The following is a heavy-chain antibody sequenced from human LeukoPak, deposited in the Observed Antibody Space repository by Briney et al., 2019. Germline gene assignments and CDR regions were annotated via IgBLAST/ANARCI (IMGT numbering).Heavy chain of an antibody. V-gene: IGHV5-51*03. CDR3: ARRISYNYGRSDIWLDP. CDR1: GYSFTNYW. CDR2: IYPGDSDT. J-gene: IGHJ5*02. Sequence: KPGESLKISCKASGYSFTNYWIGWVRQMPGKGLDWMGIIYPGDSDTRYSPSFQGQVTISADKSISTAYLQWSSLKASDTAMYCCARRISYNYGRSDIWLDPWGQGTLVTVSS. D-gene: IGHD5-18*01.